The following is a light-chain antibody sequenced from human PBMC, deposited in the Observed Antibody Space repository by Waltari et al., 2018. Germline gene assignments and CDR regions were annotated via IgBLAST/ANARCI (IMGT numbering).Light chain of an antibody. J-gene: IGLJ7*01. CDR1: SSNIGNNN. Sequence: QSVLTQPPSVSAAPGQRVTISCSGASSNIGNNNVSWYRQFPGTAPKLLIYENSERPSGIPGRFSGSKSGTSATLDITGLQAGDEADYYCGTWDSSLSGAVFGGGTHLTVL. V-gene: IGLV1-51*02. CDR3: GTWDSSLSGAV. CDR2: ENS.